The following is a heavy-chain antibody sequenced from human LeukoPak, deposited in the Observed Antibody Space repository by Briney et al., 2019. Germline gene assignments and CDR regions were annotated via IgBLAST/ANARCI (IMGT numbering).Heavy chain of an antibody. CDR3: ARGGYNSPFDY. CDR1: GGSFSGYY. J-gene: IGHJ4*02. CDR2: IYYSGST. V-gene: IGHV4-31*11. D-gene: IGHD5-24*01. Sequence: SETLSLTCAVYGGSFSGYYWSWIRQHPGKGLEWIGYIYYSGSTYYNPSLKSRVTISVDTSKNQFSLKLSSVTAADTAVYYCARGGYNSPFDYWGQGTLVTVSS.